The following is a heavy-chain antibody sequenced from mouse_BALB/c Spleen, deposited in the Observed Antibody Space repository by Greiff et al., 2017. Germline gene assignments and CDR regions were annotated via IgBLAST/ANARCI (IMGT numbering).Heavy chain of an antibody. CDR2: ISDGGSYT. CDR3: ARDGDDYDGFAY. V-gene: IGHV5-4*02. Sequence: EVQGVESGGGLVKPGGSLKLSCAASGFTFSDYYMYWVRQTPEKRLEWVATISDGGSYTYYPDSVKGRFTISRDNAKNNLYLQMSSLKSEDTAMYYCARDGDDYDGFAYWGQGTLVTVSA. CDR1: GFTFSDYY. J-gene: IGHJ3*01. D-gene: IGHD2-4*01.